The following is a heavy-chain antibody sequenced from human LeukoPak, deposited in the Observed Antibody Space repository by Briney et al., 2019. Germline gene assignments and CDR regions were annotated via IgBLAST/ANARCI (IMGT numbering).Heavy chain of an antibody. CDR2: IKKDGSEK. Sequence: GGSLRLSCAASGFTFSSYWMSWVRQAPGKGLEWVANIKKDGSEKYYVASVKGRFTISSDNANHSLYLQMNSLTADDTAEYYLAREGSSSYFDYGGGKTLVTVSS. V-gene: IGHV3-7*01. CDR3: AREGSSSYFDY. CDR1: GFTFSSYW. J-gene: IGHJ4*02. D-gene: IGHD6-6*01.